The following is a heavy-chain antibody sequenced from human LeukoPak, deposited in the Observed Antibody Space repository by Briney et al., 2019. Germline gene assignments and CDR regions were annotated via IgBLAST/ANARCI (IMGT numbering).Heavy chain of an antibody. J-gene: IGHJ4*02. CDR3: ARAGVPNGIAAAVDY. CDR2: ISSSSSYI. CDR1: GFTFSSYA. Sequence: PGGSLRLSCAASGFTFSSYAMNWVRQAPGKGLEWVSSISSSSSYIYYADSVKGRFTISRDNAKNSLYLQMNSLRAEDTAVYYCARAGVPNGIAAAVDYWGQGTLVTVSS. V-gene: IGHV3-21*01. D-gene: IGHD6-13*01.